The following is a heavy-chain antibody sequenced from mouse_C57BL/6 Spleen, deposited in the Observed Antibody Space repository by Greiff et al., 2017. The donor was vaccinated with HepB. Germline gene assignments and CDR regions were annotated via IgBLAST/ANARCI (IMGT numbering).Heavy chain of an antibody. Sequence: EVHLVESGGDLVKPGGSLKLSCAASGFTFSSYGMSWVRQTPDKRLEWVATISSGGSYTYYPDSVKGRFTISRDNAKNTLYLQMSSLKSEDTAMYYCARHYYGSSYGFAYWGQGTLVTVSA. V-gene: IGHV5-6*01. J-gene: IGHJ3*01. CDR1: GFTFSSYG. D-gene: IGHD1-1*01. CDR2: ISSGGSYT. CDR3: ARHYYGSSYGFAY.